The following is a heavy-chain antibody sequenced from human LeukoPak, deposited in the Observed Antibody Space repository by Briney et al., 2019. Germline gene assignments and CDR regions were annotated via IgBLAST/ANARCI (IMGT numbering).Heavy chain of an antibody. Sequence: ASVKVSCKVSGYTFTDYYMHWVQQAPGKGLEWMGLVDPEDGETIYAEKFQGRVTITADTSTDTAYMELSSLRSEDTAVYYCATGSRTTGYYYYYMDGWGKGTTVTVSS. D-gene: IGHD1-7*01. CDR1: GYTFTDYY. CDR3: ATGSRTTGYYYYYMDG. CDR2: VDPEDGET. V-gene: IGHV1-69-2*01. J-gene: IGHJ6*03.